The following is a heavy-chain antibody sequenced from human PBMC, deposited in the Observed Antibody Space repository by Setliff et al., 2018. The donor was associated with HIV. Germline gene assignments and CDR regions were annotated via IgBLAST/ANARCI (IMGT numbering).Heavy chain of an antibody. CDR2: IIPILDTT. CDR3: ARDLDEAVKDADNYVPLDL. Sequence: SVKVSCKASGYTFTSYSMHWVRQAPGQRLEWIGTIIPILDTTNYAQKFQDRVTITTDESTSTAYMELRSLTSEDTAVYYCARDLDEAVKDADNYVPLDLWGQGTLVTVSS. D-gene: IGHD3-16*01. V-gene: IGHV1-69*11. J-gene: IGHJ5*02. CDR1: GYTFTSYS.